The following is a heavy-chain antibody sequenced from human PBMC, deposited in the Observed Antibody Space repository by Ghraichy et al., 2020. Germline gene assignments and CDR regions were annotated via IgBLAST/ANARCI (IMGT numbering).Heavy chain of an antibody. V-gene: IGHV1-8*01. CDR1: GYTFTSFD. D-gene: IGHD6-13*01. J-gene: IGHJ5*02. CDR2: MNPNTGNT. CDR3: ARGSDSSSWYNWFDP. Sequence: ASVKVSCKASGYTFTSFDINRVRQAIGQGLEWMGWMNPNTGNTGYAQKFQGRVTMTRNTSISAAYMELRSLRSEDTAVYYCARGSDSSSWYNWFDPWGQGTLVTVSS.